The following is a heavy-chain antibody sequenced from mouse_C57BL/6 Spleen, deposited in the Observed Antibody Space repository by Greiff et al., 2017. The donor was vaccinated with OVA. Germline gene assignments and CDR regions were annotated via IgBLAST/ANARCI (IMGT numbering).Heavy chain of an antibody. D-gene: IGHD2-1*01. CDR2: IYPGDGDT. J-gene: IGHJ2*01. V-gene: IGHV1-82*01. CDR3: ARRDGNYVFDY. Sequence: QVQLQQSGPELVKPGASVKISCKASGYAFSSSWMNWVKQRPGKGLEWIGRIYPGDGDTNYNGKFKGKATLTADKSSSTAYMQLSSLTSEDSAVYFCARRDGNYVFDYWGQGTTLTVSS. CDR1: GYAFSSSW.